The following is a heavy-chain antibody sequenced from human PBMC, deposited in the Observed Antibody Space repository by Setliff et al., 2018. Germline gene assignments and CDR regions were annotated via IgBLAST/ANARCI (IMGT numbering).Heavy chain of an antibody. Sequence: SETLSLTCTVSGGSISSSYYYWGWIRQPPGKGLEWIGTIYHSGSTYYNPSLKSRVTISVDTSKNQFSLKLSSVTAADTAVYYCARGKDYYDSSGYGRGDFDYWGQGTLVTVSS. CDR2: IYHSGST. J-gene: IGHJ4*02. D-gene: IGHD3-22*01. CDR1: GGSISSSYYY. CDR3: ARGKDYYDSSGYGRGDFDY. V-gene: IGHV4-39*07.